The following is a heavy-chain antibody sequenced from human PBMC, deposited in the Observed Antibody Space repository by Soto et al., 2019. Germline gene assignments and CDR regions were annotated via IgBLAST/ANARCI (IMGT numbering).Heavy chain of an antibody. CDR2: INPNSGGT. J-gene: IGHJ6*02. D-gene: IGHD5-18*01. V-gene: IGHV1-2*04. CDR3: ARDSGYSYGYHPQLGYYGMDV. Sequence: ASVKVSCKASGYTFTGYYMHWVRQAPGQGLEWMGWINPNSGGTNYAQKFQGWVTMTRDTSISTAYMELSRLRSDDTAVYYCARDSGYSYGYHPQLGYYGMDVWGQGTTVTVSS. CDR1: GYTFTGYY.